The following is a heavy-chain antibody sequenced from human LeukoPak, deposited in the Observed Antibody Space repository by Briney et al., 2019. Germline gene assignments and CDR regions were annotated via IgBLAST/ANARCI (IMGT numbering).Heavy chain of an antibody. V-gene: IGHV1-46*01. D-gene: IGHD6-19*01. CDR1: GYTFTSYY. Sequence: ASVKDSCKASGYTFTSYYMHWVRQAPGQGLEWMGIINPSGGSTSYAQKFQGRVTMTRDTSTSTVYMELSGLRSEDTAVYYCASLDAVAGTSGAFDIWGQGTMVTVSS. CDR3: ASLDAVAGTSGAFDI. J-gene: IGHJ3*02. CDR2: INPSGGST.